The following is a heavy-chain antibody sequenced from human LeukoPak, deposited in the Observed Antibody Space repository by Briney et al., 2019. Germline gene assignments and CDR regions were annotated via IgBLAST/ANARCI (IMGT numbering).Heavy chain of an antibody. CDR2: INAYNGNT. V-gene: IGHV1-18*01. CDR3: ARTRQYSSSWYCWFDP. Sequence: GASVKVSCKASGYTFTSYGISWVRQAPGQGLEWMGWINAYNGNTNYAQKLQGRVTMTTDTSTSTAYMELRSLRSDDTAVYYCARTRQYSSSWYCWFDPWGQGTLVTVSS. CDR1: GYTFTSYG. D-gene: IGHD6-13*01. J-gene: IGHJ5*02.